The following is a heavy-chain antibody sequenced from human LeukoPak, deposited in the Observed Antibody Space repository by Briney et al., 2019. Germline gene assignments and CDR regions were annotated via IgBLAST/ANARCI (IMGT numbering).Heavy chain of an antibody. CDR3: AGVSVAGDDY. CDR1: GGSFSGYY. Sequence: SETLSLTCAVYGGSFSGYYWSWIRQPPGKGLEWIGEINHSGSTNYNPSLKSRVTIPVDTSKNQFSLKLSSVTAADTAVYYCAGVSVAGDDYWGQGTLVTVSS. D-gene: IGHD6-19*01. V-gene: IGHV4-34*01. CDR2: INHSGST. J-gene: IGHJ4*02.